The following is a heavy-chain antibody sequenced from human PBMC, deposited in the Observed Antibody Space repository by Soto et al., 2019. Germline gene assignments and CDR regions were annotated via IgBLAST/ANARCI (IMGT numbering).Heavy chain of an antibody. CDR2: INNDGSLT. J-gene: IGHJ4*02. V-gene: IGHV3-74*01. Sequence: VGSLRLSCAASGFTFSNSWMHWVRQTPGKGPMWISFINNDGSLTTYADSVKGRFTISRDNAKNTLYLQMNSLRAEDTAVYYCGRDWFGEFFWGQGALVTVSS. CDR3: GRDWFGEFF. D-gene: IGHD3-10*01. CDR1: GFTFSNSW.